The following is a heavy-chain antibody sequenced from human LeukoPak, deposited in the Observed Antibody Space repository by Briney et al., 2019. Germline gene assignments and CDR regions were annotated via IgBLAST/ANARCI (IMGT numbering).Heavy chain of an antibody. Sequence: PGGSLRLSCVASEFTFDNCAMSWVRQAPGRGLEWVSSISSRSEVTYYAGSVKGRFTISRDNSKNTVFLQMNSLRVEDTAVYYCAKDRPNYYGTNGDYYRRDGDYWGQGTLVTVSS. CDR2: ISSRSEVT. D-gene: IGHD3-22*01. J-gene: IGHJ4*02. CDR1: EFTFDNCA. CDR3: AKDRPNYYGTNGDYYRRDGDY. V-gene: IGHV3-23*01.